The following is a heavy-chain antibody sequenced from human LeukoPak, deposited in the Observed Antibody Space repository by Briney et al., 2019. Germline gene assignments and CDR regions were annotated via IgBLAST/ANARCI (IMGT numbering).Heavy chain of an antibody. V-gene: IGHV4-39*07. CDR3: ARGYYDFWSGYRKYYFDY. J-gene: IGHJ4*02. D-gene: IGHD3-3*01. CDR1: GGSISSSSYY. CDR2: IYYSGST. Sequence: SETLSLTCTVSGGSISSSSYYWGWIRQPPGKGLEWIGSIYYSGSTYYNPSLKSRVTISVDTSKNQFSLKLSSVTAADTAVYYCARGYYDFWSGYRKYYFDYWGQGTLVTVSS.